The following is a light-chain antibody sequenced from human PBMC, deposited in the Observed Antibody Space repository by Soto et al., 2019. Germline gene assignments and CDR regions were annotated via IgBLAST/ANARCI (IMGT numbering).Light chain of an antibody. CDR2: AAS. Sequence: DIQLTQSPSFLSASVGDRVTITCRASQGISSSLAWYQHNPGQAPTLLIYAASTLQNGEPSIFSGSGSGTELTLTISSLQPGDFATYYCQHLSDYRYIFGQGTKVEIK. CDR1: QGISSS. CDR3: QHLSDYRYI. V-gene: IGKV1-9*01. J-gene: IGKJ2*01.